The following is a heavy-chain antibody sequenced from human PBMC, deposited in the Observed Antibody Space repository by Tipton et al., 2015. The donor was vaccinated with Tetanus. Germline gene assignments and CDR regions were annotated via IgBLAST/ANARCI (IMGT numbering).Heavy chain of an antibody. V-gene: IGHV5-51*01. CDR3: ARAHCTDGVCNFDF. D-gene: IGHD2-8*01. J-gene: IGHJ4*02. Sequence: QLVQSGGGVKKPGESLKISCKGSGYIFNNYWIGWVRQKPGKGLEWMGIIYPGDSDTRYSPSFQGRVTISVDKSINTAYLQWSSLKASDTSMFYCARAHCTDGVCNFDFWGQGALVTVAS. CDR1: GYIFNNYW. CDR2: IYPGDSDT.